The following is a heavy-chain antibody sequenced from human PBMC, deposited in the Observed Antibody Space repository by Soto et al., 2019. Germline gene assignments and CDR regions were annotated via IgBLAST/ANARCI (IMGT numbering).Heavy chain of an antibody. CDR2: IYTKERT. CDR3: ARDDYKDGGNNWFDP. J-gene: IGHJ5*02. CDR1: GGSITNYY. Sequence: ASETLSLTCTVSGGSITNYYWSWIRQPAGKGLEWIGRIYTKERTNYNLSFRNRVTMSVDTSKNQFSLKLDAVTAADTAVYYCARDDYKDGGNNWFDPCGQGTLVTVSS. D-gene: IGHD3-16*01. V-gene: IGHV4-4*07.